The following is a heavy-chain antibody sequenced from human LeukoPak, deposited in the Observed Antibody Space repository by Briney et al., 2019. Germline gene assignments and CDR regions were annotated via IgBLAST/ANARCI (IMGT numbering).Heavy chain of an antibody. CDR3: ARDGSDYYYDSSGYENWFDP. CDR1: GGTFSSYT. D-gene: IGHD3-22*01. CDR2: IIPILGIA. J-gene: IGHJ5*02. Sequence: SVKVSCKASGGTFSSYTISWVRQAPGQGLEWMGRIIPILGIANYAQKFQGRVTITTDESTSTAYMELSSLRSEDTAVYYCARDGSDYYYDSSGYENWFDPWGQGTLVTVSS. V-gene: IGHV1-69*16.